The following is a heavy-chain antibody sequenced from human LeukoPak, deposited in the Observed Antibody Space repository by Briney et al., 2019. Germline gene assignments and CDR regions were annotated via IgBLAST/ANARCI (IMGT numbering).Heavy chain of an antibody. D-gene: IGHD2-15*01. CDR2: ISSSGSTI. Sequence: PGGSLRLSCAASGFTFSSYEMNWVRQAPGKGLEWVSYISSSGSTIYYADSVEGRFTISRDNAKNSLYLQMNSLRAEDTAVYYCARDCGGGSCYGPYDAFDIWGQGTMVTVSS. CDR3: ARDCGGGSCYGPYDAFDI. V-gene: IGHV3-48*03. CDR1: GFTFSSYE. J-gene: IGHJ3*02.